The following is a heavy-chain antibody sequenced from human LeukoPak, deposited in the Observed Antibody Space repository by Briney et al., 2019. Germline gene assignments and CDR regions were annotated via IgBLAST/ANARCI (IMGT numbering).Heavy chain of an antibody. V-gene: IGHV5-51*01. Sequence: GESLKISCKASGYNFATYWIAWVRQMPGKGLEWVAIIFPADSETKYSPSFRGQDTISADKSISTAYLQWSSLKASDTAMYYCARHRWTDLAYFDYMDVWGKGTTITVSS. CDR1: GYNFATYW. CDR2: IFPADSET. J-gene: IGHJ6*03. CDR3: ARHRWTDLAYFDYMDV. D-gene: IGHD3/OR15-3a*01.